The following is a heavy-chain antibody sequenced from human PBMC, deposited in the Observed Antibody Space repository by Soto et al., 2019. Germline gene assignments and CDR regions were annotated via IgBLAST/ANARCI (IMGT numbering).Heavy chain of an antibody. CDR2: ISAYNGNT. Sequence: GPVKVSCKASGYTFTSYGISWVRQAPGQGLEWMGWISAYNGNTNYAQKLQGRVTMTTDTSTSTAYMELRSLRSDDTAVYYCAALQSNWFDPWGQGTLVTASS. CDR1: GYTFTSYG. CDR3: AALQSNWFDP. V-gene: IGHV1-18*01. J-gene: IGHJ5*02.